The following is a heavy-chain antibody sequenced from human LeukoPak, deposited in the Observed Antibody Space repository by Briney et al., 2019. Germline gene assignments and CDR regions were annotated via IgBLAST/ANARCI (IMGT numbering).Heavy chain of an antibody. CDR2: IYHSGST. CDR3: ARGYYYGSGTRFDP. V-gene: IGHV4-4*02. Sequence: PSQTLSLTCAVSGGSISSSNWWSWVRQPPGKGLEWIGEIYHSGSTNYNPSLKSRVTISVDKSKNQFSLKLSSVTAADTAVYYCARGYYYGSGTRFDPWGQGTLVTASS. J-gene: IGHJ5*02. D-gene: IGHD3-10*01. CDR1: GGSISSSNW.